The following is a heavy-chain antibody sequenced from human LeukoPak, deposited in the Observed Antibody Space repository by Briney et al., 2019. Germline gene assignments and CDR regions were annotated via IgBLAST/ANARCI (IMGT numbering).Heavy chain of an antibody. V-gene: IGHV1-69*13. Sequence: ASVKVSCKASGGTFSSYAISWVRQAPGQGLEWMGGIIPIFGTANYAQKFQGRVTITADESTSTAYMELSSLRSEDTAVYYCARDGIEPNWFEPWGQGTLVTVSS. CDR2: IIPIFGTA. CDR1: GGTFSSYA. J-gene: IGHJ5*02. D-gene: IGHD1-14*01. CDR3: ARDGIEPNWFEP.